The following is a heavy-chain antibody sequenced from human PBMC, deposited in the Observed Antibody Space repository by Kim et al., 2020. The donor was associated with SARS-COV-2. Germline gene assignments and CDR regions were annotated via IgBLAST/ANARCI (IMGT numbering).Heavy chain of an antibody. D-gene: IGHD3-22*01. CDR2: TSGSGGST. V-gene: IGHV3-23*01. CDR3: AKEWHNAGSGYSVCDY. Sequence: GGSLRLSCAASGFKFNRYAMSWVRQAPGKGLEWVSVTSGSGGSTFYADSVKSRFTISRDNSKNTLYLQMNSLRAEDTAVYYCAKEWHNAGSGYSVCDYWG. J-gene: IGHJ4*01. CDR1: GFKFNRYA.